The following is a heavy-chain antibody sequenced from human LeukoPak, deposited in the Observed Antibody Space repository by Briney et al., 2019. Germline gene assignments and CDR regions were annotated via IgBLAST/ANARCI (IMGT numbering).Heavy chain of an antibody. CDR1: GFTFSSYW. D-gene: IGHD5-18*01. CDR2: IKQDGSEK. Sequence: GGSLRLSCAASGFTFSSYWMTWVRQAPGKGLEWVANIKQDGSEKYYVDSVKGRFTISRDNAKNSLYLQMNSLRAEDTAVFYCARESGRYSFGNYYHYGLDVWGQGTTVTVSS. CDR3: ARESGRYSFGNYYHYGLDV. J-gene: IGHJ6*02. V-gene: IGHV3-7*01.